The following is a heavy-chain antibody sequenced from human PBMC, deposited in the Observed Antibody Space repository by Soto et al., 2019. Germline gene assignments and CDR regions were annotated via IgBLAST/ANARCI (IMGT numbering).Heavy chain of an antibody. CDR2: ITGGGGKT. CDR3: AKDSSGSWPWWFDP. V-gene: IGHV3-23*01. CDR1: GFTFNNYA. D-gene: IGHD6-13*01. J-gene: IGHJ5*02. Sequence: EVQLLESGGGLVQPGGSLRLSCVGTGFTFNNYAMTWVRQAPGKGLEWVSGITGGGGKTYYTDSVKGRFTISRDNSRNEVYLQMDSLRAEDTAIYYCAKDSSGSWPWWFDPWGQGTLVTVSS.